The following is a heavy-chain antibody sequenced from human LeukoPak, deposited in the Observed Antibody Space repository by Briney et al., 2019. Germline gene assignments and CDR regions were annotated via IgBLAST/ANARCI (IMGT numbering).Heavy chain of an antibody. Sequence: SETLSLTCTVSGASISPNYWSWIRHSSGKGLEWIGYMYYSGSAYYRPSLKSRVTISVDTSKNQFSLKLTSVTAADTAVYFCARSTFSSSWNLWGQGTLVTVSS. CDR1: GASISPNY. J-gene: IGHJ4*02. CDR2: MYYSGSA. CDR3: ARSTFSSSWNL. V-gene: IGHV4-59*08. D-gene: IGHD6-13*01.